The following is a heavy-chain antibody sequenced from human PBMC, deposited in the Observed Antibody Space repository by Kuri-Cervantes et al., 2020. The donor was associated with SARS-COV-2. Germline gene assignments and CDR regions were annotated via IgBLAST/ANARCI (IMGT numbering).Heavy chain of an antibody. CDR2: SNAGNGNT. CDR3: ARDLLDDLVVKSARRNYYYAMDV. V-gene: IGHV1-3*02. Sequence: ASVKVSCKASGYTFTSYAMHWVRQAPGQRLEWMGWSNAGNGNTKYSQEFQGRVTITRDTSASTAYMELSRLRSHDTAVYFCARDLLDDLVVKSARRNYYYAMDVWGQGTTVTVSS. J-gene: IGHJ6*02. D-gene: IGHD2-2*01. CDR1: GYTFTSYA.